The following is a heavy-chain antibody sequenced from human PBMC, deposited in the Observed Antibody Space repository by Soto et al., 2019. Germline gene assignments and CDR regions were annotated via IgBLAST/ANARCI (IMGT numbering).Heavy chain of an antibody. Sequence: EVQLVESGGGLVQPGGSLRLSCAASGFTFNSYWMQWVRHAPGKGLEWVSRIDGDEDSNTNYADSVKGRFTIYRDNVKKTLYLQMNSLRAEETAVYYCVRDSHGDYWGQGNLVTVSS. V-gene: IGHV3-74*01. J-gene: IGHJ4*02. CDR2: IDGDEDSNT. CDR3: VRDSHGDY. CDR1: GFTFNSYW.